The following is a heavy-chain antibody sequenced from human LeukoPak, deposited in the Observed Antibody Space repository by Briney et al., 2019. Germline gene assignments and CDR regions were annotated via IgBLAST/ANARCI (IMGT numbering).Heavy chain of an antibody. J-gene: IGHJ4*02. D-gene: IGHD3-16*01. V-gene: IGHV3-74*01. CDR1: GFTFSNYG. Sequence: GTSLRLSCVASGFTFSNYGMHWVRQAPEKGLEWVSRINEDASIITYADSVKGRFIISRDNTKNSLYLQMNSLRAEDTAVYYCVRDLILVWTPGDDFDFWGQGTLVTVSS. CDR2: INEDASII. CDR3: VRDLILVWTPGDDFDF.